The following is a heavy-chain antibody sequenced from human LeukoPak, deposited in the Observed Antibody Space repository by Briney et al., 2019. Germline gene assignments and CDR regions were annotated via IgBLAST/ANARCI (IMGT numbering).Heavy chain of an antibody. CDR2: IKSETYGGTT. D-gene: IGHD3-22*01. CDR3: TTDYYDSVGYSSYY. V-gene: IGHV3-15*01. CDR1: GFTFSQAW. Sequence: PGGSLRLFCAASGFTFSQAWMSWVRQAPGRGLEWVGRIKSETYGGTTDYAAPVSGRFTISRDDSKNTLYLQMNGLKAEDTAVYYCTTDYYDSVGYSSYYWGQGTLVTVSS. J-gene: IGHJ4*02.